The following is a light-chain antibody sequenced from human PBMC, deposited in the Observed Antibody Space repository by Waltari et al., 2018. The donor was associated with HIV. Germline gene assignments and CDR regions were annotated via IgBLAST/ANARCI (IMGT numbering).Light chain of an antibody. CDR1: NPNTGSNS. J-gene: IGLJ2*01. CDR2: KNN. CDR3: AAWDDRLNLV. Sequence: QSVLPQPPSASGTPGQRATIPSFGSNPNTGSNSVSWYQQLPGMAPKLLIYKNNQRPSGVPDRFSGSKSGTSASLAISGLRSEDEADYYCAAWDDRLNLVFGGGTKLTVL. V-gene: IGLV1-47*01.